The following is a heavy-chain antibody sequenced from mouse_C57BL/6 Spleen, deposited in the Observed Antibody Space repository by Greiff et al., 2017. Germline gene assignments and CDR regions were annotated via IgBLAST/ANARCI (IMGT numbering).Heavy chain of an antibody. V-gene: IGHV1-81*01. CDR3: ANYGNYPLWYFDG. D-gene: IGHD2-1*01. CDR1: GYTFTSYG. J-gene: IGHJ1*03. Sequence: QVQLQQSGAELARPGASVTLSCKASGYTFTSYGISWVKQRTGQGLEWIGEIYPRSGNTYSNEKFKGKATLTADKSSSTAYMELRSLTSEDSAVYFCANYGNYPLWYFDGWGTGTTVTVSS. CDR2: IYPRSGNT.